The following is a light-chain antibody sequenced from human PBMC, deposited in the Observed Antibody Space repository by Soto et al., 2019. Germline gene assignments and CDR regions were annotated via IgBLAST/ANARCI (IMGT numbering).Light chain of an antibody. V-gene: IGKV3-20*01. Sequence: EMVLTQSPATLSLSPGDRGTLSCRASQSVANNYLAWYQQKPGQAPRLLIYGASNRASGTPDRFSGSGSGTDFTLTISRLEPEDFAVYHCQQYGSSPATFGQGTKVDIK. CDR3: QQYGSSPAT. CDR1: QSVANNY. J-gene: IGKJ2*01. CDR2: GAS.